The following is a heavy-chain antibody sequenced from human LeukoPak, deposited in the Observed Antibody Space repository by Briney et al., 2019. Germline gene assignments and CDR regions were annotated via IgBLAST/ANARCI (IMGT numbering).Heavy chain of an antibody. CDR1: GFTFSSYA. J-gene: IGHJ4*02. Sequence: GGSLRLSCAASGFTFSSYAMHWVRQAPGKGLEWVAVISYDGSNQYYADSVKGRFTISRDNSKNTLYLQMNSLRAEDTALYYCARDMVSLIVVVPAAIDYWGQGTLVTVSS. CDR3: ARDMVSLIVVVPAAIDY. V-gene: IGHV3-30-3*01. D-gene: IGHD2-2*01. CDR2: ISYDGSNQ.